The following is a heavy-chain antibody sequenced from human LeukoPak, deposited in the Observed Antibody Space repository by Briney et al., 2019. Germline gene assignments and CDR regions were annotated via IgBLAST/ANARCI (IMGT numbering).Heavy chain of an antibody. J-gene: IGHJ5*02. D-gene: IGHD2-2*01. Sequence: ASVKVSCKASGYTFTGYYMHWVRQAPGQGLEWMGRINPNSGGTNYAQKFQGRVTMTRDTSISTAYMELSRLRSDDTAAYYCARSKGYCSSTSCYPWFDPWGQGTLVTVSS. CDR1: GYTFTGYY. CDR2: INPNSGGT. V-gene: IGHV1-2*06. CDR3: ARSKGYCSSTSCYPWFDP.